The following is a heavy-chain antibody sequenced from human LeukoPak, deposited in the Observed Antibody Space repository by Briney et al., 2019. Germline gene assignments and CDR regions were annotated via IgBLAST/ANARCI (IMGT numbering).Heavy chain of an antibody. CDR1: GFTFSSYA. Sequence: GRSLTLSCAASGFTFSSYAMHWVRQAPGKGLEWVAVISYDGSNKYYADSVKGRFTISRDNSKNTLYLQMNSLRAEHTAVYYCARVVAWGQGTMVTVSS. CDR3: ARVVA. V-gene: IGHV3-30-3*01. CDR2: ISYDGSNK. J-gene: IGHJ3*01.